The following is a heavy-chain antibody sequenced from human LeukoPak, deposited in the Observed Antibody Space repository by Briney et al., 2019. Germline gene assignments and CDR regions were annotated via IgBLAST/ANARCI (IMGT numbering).Heavy chain of an antibody. D-gene: IGHD6-13*01. Sequence: GRSLRLSCAASGFTFSSYGMHWVRQAPGKGLEWVAVIWYDGSKKYYADSVKGRFTISRDNSKNTLYLQMNSLRAEDTAVYYCARDGGYSSSWSYYYYGMDVWGKGTTVTVSS. CDR3: ARDGGYSSSWSYYYYGMDV. V-gene: IGHV3-33*01. J-gene: IGHJ6*04. CDR1: GFTFSSYG. CDR2: IWYDGSKK.